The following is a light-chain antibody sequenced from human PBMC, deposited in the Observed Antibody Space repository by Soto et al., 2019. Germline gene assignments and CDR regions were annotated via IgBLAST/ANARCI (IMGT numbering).Light chain of an antibody. CDR2: NNH. CDR1: RSNIGSNN. J-gene: IGLJ1*01. CDR3: AAWDDSLYVYV. Sequence: QSVLTQPPSASVIPGQRVTMSCSGSRSNIGSNNVNWYQQLPGTAPRLLTFNNHLRPSGVPDRFSGSKSGTSASLAISGLQSEDEGDYYCAAWDDSLYVYVFGTGTKVTVL. V-gene: IGLV1-44*01.